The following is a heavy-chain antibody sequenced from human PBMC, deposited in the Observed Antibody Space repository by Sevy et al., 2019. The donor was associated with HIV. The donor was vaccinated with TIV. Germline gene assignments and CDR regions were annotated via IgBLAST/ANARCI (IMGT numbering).Heavy chain of an antibody. Sequence: GGSLRLSCTLSGFTVSSNFISWVRQAPGKGLEWVSVIWLTGATYYADSVKGRFTISRDNSKNTVYLDMNSLRAEDTAVYYCARGKHVSDYYGSFDYWGQGTLVTVSS. CDR1: GFTVSSNF. CDR3: ARGKHVSDYYGSFDY. V-gene: IGHV3-53*01. CDR2: IWLTGAT. J-gene: IGHJ4*02. D-gene: IGHD3-3*01.